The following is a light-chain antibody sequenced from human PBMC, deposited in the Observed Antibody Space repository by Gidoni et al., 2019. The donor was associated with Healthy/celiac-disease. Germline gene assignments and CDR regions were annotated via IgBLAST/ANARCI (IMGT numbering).Light chain of an antibody. J-gene: IGKJ1*01. CDR2: DAS. V-gene: IGKV3-11*01. Sequence: EIVLTQSPATLSLSPGERATLSCRASQSVSSYLAWYQQKPGQAPRLLIYDASNRATGIPARFSGSGSGTDFTLTISSLEPEEFAVYYCQQRSNWPWTFGQETKVEIK. CDR3: QQRSNWPWT. CDR1: QSVSSY.